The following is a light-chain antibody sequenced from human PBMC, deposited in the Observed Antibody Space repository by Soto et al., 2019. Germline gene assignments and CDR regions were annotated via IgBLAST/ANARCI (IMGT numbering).Light chain of an antibody. CDR3: QQYGSSPYT. CDR2: AAS. J-gene: IGKJ2*01. CDR1: QSVSSSY. Sequence: DIVLTQSPGTLSLSPGEGATLSCRASQSVSSSYLAWYQQKPGQAPRLLIFAASSRATGIPDRFSGSGSGTDFTLTISRLEPEDFAVYYCQQYGSSPYTFGQGTKLEI. V-gene: IGKV3-20*01.